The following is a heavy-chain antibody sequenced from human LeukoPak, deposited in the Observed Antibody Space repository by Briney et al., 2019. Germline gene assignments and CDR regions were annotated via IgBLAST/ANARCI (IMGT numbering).Heavy chain of an antibody. CDR1: GFTLSSYP. CDR3: AKDSQGGAPTWCG. CDR2: ITSSGGNT. V-gene: IGHV3-23*01. J-gene: IGHJ4*02. Sequence: GGSLRLSCAASGFTLSSYPMSWVRQSRGRGLEWVSPITSSGGNTYYADSVKVRFTISRDNSENTLYLQMNSLRAEDTAVYYCAKDSQGGAPTWCGWGQGTLVTVSS. D-gene: IGHD2-21*01.